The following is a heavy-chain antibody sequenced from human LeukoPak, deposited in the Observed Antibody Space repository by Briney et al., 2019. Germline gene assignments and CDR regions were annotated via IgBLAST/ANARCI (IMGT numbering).Heavy chain of an antibody. CDR3: AKGATYCSSTSCPDAFDI. CDR2: IWYGESNK. V-gene: IGHV3-30*02. Sequence: PGGSLRPSCAASGFTFSNYGMDWVRQAPGKGLEWVAVIWYGESNKYYADSVKGRFTISRDNSKNTLYLQMNSLRAEDTAVYYCAKGATYCSSTSCPDAFDIWGQGTMVTVSS. CDR1: GFTFSNYG. J-gene: IGHJ3*02. D-gene: IGHD2-2*01.